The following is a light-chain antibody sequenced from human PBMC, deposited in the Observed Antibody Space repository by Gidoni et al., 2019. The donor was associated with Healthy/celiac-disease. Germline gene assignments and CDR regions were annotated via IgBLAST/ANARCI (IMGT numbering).Light chain of an antibody. CDR2: RKE. J-gene: IGLJ1*01. V-gene: IGLV1-47*01. CDR3: AAWEDSLSGPV. CDR1: SSNIGKNY. Sequence: QSVLTQPPSASGTPGQRVTISCSGSSSNIGKNYVYWYQQLPGTAPKLLSHRKEQRPSRVPDRFSGSKSGTSASLAISGIRSEDEADYYCAAWEDSLSGPVFGTGTKV.